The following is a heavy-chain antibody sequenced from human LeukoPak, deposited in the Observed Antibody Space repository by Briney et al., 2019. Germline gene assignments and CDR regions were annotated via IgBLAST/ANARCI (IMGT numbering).Heavy chain of an antibody. Sequence: PGGSLRLSCAASGFTFSSYSMNWVRQAPGKGLEWVSSISSSSSYIYYADSVKGRFTISRDNAKNSLYLQMNSLRAEDTAVYYCAKDPVSYYDILTGYIGFDYWGQGTLVTVSS. CDR2: ISSSSSYI. CDR1: GFTFSSYS. J-gene: IGHJ4*02. V-gene: IGHV3-21*01. CDR3: AKDPVSYYDILTGYIGFDY. D-gene: IGHD3-9*01.